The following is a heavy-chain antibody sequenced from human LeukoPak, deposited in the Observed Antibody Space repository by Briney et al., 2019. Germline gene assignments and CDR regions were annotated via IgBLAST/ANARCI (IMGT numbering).Heavy chain of an antibody. Sequence: GGSLRLSCAASGFTFSSYSMNWVRQAPGEGLEWVSSISSSSSYIYYADSVKGRFTISRDNAKNSLYLQMNSLRAEDTAVYYCARGVDLYFDYWGQGTLVTVSS. CDR3: ARGVDLYFDY. CDR2: ISSSSSYI. V-gene: IGHV3-21*01. J-gene: IGHJ4*02. CDR1: GFTFSSYS. D-gene: IGHD3/OR15-3a*01.